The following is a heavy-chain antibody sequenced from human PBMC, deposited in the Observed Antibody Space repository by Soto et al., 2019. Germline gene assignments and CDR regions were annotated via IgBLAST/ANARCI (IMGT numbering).Heavy chain of an antibody. J-gene: IGHJ4*02. CDR2: ISYDGSNK. CDR3: AKGTEEQQLVSVY. CDR1: GFTFSSYG. V-gene: IGHV3-30*18. D-gene: IGHD6-13*01. Sequence: QVQLVESGGGVVQPGRSLRLSCAASGFTFSSYGMHWVRQAPGKGLEWVAVISYDGSNKYYADSVKGRFTISRDNSKNTLYLQMNSLRAEDTAVYYCAKGTEEQQLVSVYWGQGTLVTVSS.